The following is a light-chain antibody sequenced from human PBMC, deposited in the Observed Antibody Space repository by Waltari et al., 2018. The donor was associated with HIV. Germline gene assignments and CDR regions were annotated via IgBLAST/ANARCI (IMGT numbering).Light chain of an antibody. V-gene: IGKV4-1*01. Sequence: DIVMTQSPDSLAVSLGERATINCKSSQRIFYSSNNKHYLAWYQHKPGQPPKLLIYWASTQESGVPDRFSGSGSGTDFTLTIRSLQPEDVAVYYCQQYYHVPITFGQGTRLEIK. J-gene: IGKJ5*01. CDR1: QRIFYSSNNKHY. CDR3: QQYYHVPIT. CDR2: WAS.